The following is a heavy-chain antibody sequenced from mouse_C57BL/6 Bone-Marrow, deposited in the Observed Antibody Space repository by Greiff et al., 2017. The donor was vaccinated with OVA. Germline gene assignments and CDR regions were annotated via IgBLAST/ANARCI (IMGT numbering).Heavy chain of an antibody. CDR3: AREGTTVVAGYFDY. Sequence: EVKLQESGGGLVKPGGSLKLSCAASGFTFSSYAMSWVRQTPEKRLEWVATISDGGSYTYYPDNVKGRFTISRDNAKNNLYLQMSHLKSEDTAMYYCAREGTTVVAGYFDYWGQGTTLTVSS. CDR2: ISDGGSYT. J-gene: IGHJ2*01. CDR1: GFTFSSYA. V-gene: IGHV5-4*01. D-gene: IGHD1-1*01.